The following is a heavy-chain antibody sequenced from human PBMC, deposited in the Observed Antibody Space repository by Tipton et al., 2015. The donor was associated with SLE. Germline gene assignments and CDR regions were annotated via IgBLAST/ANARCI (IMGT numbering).Heavy chain of an antibody. Sequence: TLSLTCTVSGGSISSYYWSWIRQPPGKGLEWIEYIYTSGSTNYNPSLQSRVTISVDTSKNQFSLKLSSVTAADTAVYYCARGPIAVAANFDYWGQGTLVTVSS. J-gene: IGHJ4*02. CDR2: IYTSGST. CDR3: ARGPIAVAANFDY. V-gene: IGHV4-4*08. CDR1: GGSISSYY. D-gene: IGHD6-19*01.